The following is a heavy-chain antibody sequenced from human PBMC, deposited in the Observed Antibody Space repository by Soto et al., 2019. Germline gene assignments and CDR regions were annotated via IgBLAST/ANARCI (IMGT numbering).Heavy chain of an antibody. D-gene: IGHD6-25*01. CDR3: ATDIFSRPPPYGMDV. CDR2: ISWNSGSI. Sequence: LRRSGAASGVTFDDYAMHGVRQAPGKGLEGVSGISWNSGSIGYADSVKGRFTISRDNAKNSLYLQMNSLRAEDTALYYCATDIFSRPPPYGMDVWGQGTTVTVS. J-gene: IGHJ6*02. V-gene: IGHV3-9*01. CDR1: GVTFDDYA.